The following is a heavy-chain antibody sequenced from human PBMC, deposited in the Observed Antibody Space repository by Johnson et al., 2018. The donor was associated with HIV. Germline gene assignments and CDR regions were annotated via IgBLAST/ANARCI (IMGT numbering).Heavy chain of an antibody. V-gene: IGHV3-11*04. CDR1: GFTFSDHY. J-gene: IGHJ3*02. CDR2: ISSSGSTI. D-gene: IGHD3-22*01. CDR3: AKDRAEVVVVHDALDM. Sequence: QVQLVESGGGLVKPGGSLRLSCAASGFTFSDHYMSWIRQAPGKGLEWVSYISSSGSTIYYADSVKGRFTISRDNAKKSLYLQMNSLRAEDTAVYYCAKDRAEVVVVHDALDMWGQGTMVTVSS.